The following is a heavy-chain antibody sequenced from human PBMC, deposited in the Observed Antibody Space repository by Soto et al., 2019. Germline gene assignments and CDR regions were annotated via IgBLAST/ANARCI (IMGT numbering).Heavy chain of an antibody. V-gene: IGHV4-39*01. Sequence: QLQLQESGPGLVKPSETLSLTCTVSGGSISSSSYYWGWIRQPPGKGLEWIGSIYYSGSTYYNPSLKRRVTISVDTSKNQFSLKLSSVTAADTAVYYCARGFHCSSTSCYWYGFDPWGQGTLVTVSS. CDR3: ARGFHCSSTSCYWYGFDP. J-gene: IGHJ5*02. CDR1: GGSISSSSYY. CDR2: IYYSGST. D-gene: IGHD2-2*01.